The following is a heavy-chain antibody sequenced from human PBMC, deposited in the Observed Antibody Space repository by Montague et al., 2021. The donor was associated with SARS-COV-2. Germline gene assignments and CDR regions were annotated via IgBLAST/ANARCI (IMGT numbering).Heavy chain of an antibody. J-gene: IGHJ4*02. D-gene: IGHD1-1*01. CDR1: GGSISGHY. Sequence: SETLSLTCSVSGGSISGHYWSWIRQPPGKGLEWIGNFDHSGNTKYNPSLKSRATISVDTSKNQFALRLSSVTAADTAVYYCARAQNTCFIANCVNYFEVWGLGALVTVSS. V-gene: IGHV4-59*11. CDR3: ARAQNTCFIANCVNYFEV. CDR2: FDHSGNT.